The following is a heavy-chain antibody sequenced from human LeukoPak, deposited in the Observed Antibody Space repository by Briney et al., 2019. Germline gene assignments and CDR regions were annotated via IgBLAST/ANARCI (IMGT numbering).Heavy chain of an antibody. D-gene: IGHD4-17*01. V-gene: IGHV3-23*01. CDR2: IRGGGTST. CDR1: GFTFSTYA. Sequence: GGSLRLSCTASGFTFSTYAMTWVRQAPGKGLEWVSSIRGGGTSTFYADSVKGRFTISRDNSKNTLFLQMTSLRAEDTAVYYCARDPNGDYVGAFDMWGPGTTVTVSS. CDR3: ARDPNGDYVGAFDM. J-gene: IGHJ3*02.